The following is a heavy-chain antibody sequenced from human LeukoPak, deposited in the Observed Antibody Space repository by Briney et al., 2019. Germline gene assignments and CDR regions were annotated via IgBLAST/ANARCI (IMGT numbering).Heavy chain of an antibody. Sequence: SETLSLTCTVSGPSVRSYYWSWIRQSPGKGLEWIGNVYYSGGTNHNPSLKSRITTSVDTSKNQISLKLTSVTAADTAVYYCARVIAIFGVGLDYWGQGTLVTVSS. CDR3: ARVIAIFGVGLDY. CDR1: GPSVRSYY. D-gene: IGHD3-3*01. J-gene: IGHJ4*02. V-gene: IGHV4-59*02. CDR2: VYYSGGT.